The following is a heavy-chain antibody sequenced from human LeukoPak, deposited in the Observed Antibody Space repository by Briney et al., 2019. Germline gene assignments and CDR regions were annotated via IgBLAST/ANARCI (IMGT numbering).Heavy chain of an antibody. J-gene: IGHJ5*02. CDR1: GGSISSSNW. D-gene: IGHD6-13*01. V-gene: IGHV4-4*02. CDR2: IYHSGST. Sequence: SGTLSLTCAVSGGSISSSNWWRWVRQPPGKGLEWIGEIYHSGSTNYNPSLKSRVTISVDKSKNQFSLKLSSVTAADTAVYYCARGVSSWSYNWFDPWGQGTLVTVSS. CDR3: ARGVSSWSYNWFDP.